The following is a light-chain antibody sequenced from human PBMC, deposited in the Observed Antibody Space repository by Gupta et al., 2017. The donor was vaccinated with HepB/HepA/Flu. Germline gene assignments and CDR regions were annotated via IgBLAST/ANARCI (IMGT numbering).Light chain of an antibody. Sequence: DIQMTQSPSSLSASVGDRVTITCRASQDIGNFLVWFQQKPGKAPKSLIFAASILQSGVPSKFSGSGSGTDFTLTIGSLQPEDFATDDCQQNKTYPWTFGQGTKVDIK. CDR2: AAS. J-gene: IGKJ1*01. CDR3: QQNKTYPWT. V-gene: IGKV1-16*02. CDR1: QDIGNF.